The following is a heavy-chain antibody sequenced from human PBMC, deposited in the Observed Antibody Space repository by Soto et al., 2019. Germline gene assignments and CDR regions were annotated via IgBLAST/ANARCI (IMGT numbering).Heavy chain of an antibody. V-gene: IGHV2-5*01. D-gene: IGHD3-9*01. CDR2: IYWNDDK. CDR3: AHRRERGYDILTGDFASLPSPEYFQH. CDR1: GFSLSTSGVG. Sequence: QITLKESGPTLVKPTQTLTLTCTFSGFSLSTSGVGVGWIRQPPGKALEWLALIYWNDDKRYSPSLKSRRTITKDTSKNQVVLTMTNMDPVDTATDYCAHRRERGYDILTGDFASLPSPEYFQHWGQGTLVTVSS. J-gene: IGHJ1*01.